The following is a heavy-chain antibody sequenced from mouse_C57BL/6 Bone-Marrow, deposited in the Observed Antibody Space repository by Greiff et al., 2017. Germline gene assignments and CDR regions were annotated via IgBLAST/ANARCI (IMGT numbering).Heavy chain of an antibody. CDR3: ARSLHYYGSSYRFAY. Sequence: VQLQQPGAELVMPGASVKLSCKASGYTFTSYWMHWVKQRPGQGLEWIGEIDPSDSYTNYNQKFKGKSTLTVDKSSSTAYMQLSSLTSEDSAVYYCARSLHYYGSSYRFAYWGQGTLVTVSA. J-gene: IGHJ3*01. CDR1: GYTFTSYW. V-gene: IGHV1-69*01. CDR2: IDPSDSYT. D-gene: IGHD1-1*01.